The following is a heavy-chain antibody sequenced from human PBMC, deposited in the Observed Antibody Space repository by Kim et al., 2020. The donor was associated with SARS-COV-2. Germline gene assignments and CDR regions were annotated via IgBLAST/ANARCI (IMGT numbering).Heavy chain of an antibody. J-gene: IGHJ5*02. CDR2: IYYSGST. D-gene: IGHD4-17*01. Sequence: SETLSLTCTVSGGSISSGDYYWSWIRQPPGKGLEWIGYIYYSGSTYYNPSLKSRVTISVDTSKNQFSLKLSSVTAADTAVYYCAGAARSPYGDYGWFDPWGQGTLVTVSS. CDR3: AGAARSPYGDYGWFDP. CDR1: GGSISSGDYY. V-gene: IGHV4-30-4*01.